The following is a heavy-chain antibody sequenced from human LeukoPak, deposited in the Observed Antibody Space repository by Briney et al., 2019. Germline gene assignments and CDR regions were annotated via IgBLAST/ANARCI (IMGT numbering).Heavy chain of an antibody. CDR1: GYSFTSYW. Sequence: GESLKISCKGSGYSFTSYWIGWVRQMPGKGLEWMGIIYPGDSDTRYSPSFQGQVTISADKSISTAYLQWSSLKGSDTAMYYCARLGSVYCSGGSCYKFDPWGQGTLVTVSS. D-gene: IGHD2-15*01. V-gene: IGHV5-51*01. CDR2: IYPGDSDT. CDR3: ARLGSVYCSGGSCYKFDP. J-gene: IGHJ5*02.